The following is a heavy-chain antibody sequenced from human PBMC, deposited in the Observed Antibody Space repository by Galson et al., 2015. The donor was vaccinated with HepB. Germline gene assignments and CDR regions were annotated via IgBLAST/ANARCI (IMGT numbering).Heavy chain of an antibody. J-gene: IGHJ6*02. V-gene: IGHV6-1*01. CDR2: TYYTSKWND. Sequence: CAISGDSVSSNSAAWNWIRQSPSRGLEWLGRTYYTSKWNDDYAVTMKSRITINPDTSKNQFSLQLNSVTPEDTAVYYCARWIHHTGYMDVWGHGTPVTVSS. D-gene: IGHD5-18*01. CDR1: GDSVSSNSAA. CDR3: ARWIHHTGYMDV.